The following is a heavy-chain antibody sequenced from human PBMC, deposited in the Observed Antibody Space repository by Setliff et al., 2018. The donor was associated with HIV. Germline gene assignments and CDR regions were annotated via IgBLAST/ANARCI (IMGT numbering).Heavy chain of an antibody. CDR2: ISGYNGQT. CDR3: ARARYGGFDH. CDR1: GYNFDSFA. J-gene: IGHJ4*02. V-gene: IGHV1-18*01. D-gene: IGHD3-16*01. Sequence: GASVKVSCKASGYNFDSFAVIWVRQAPGQGLEWMGWISGYNGQTKDAQKFQGRLIMTTDTATSTSYMDMRSLRSDDTAIYYCARARYGGFDHWGQGSLVTVSS.